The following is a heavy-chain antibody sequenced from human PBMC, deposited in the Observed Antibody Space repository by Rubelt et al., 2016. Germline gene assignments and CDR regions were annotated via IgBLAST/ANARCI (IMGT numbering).Heavy chain of an antibody. CDR2: IYHSGST. V-gene: IGHV4-4*02. J-gene: IGHJ5*02. CDR3: ARAGTRIAAAGTCWFDP. Sequence: GLEWIGEIYHSGSTNYNPSLKSRVTISVDKSKNQFSLKLSSVTAADTAVYYCARAGTRIAAAGTCWFDPWGQGTLVTVSS. D-gene: IGHD6-13*01.